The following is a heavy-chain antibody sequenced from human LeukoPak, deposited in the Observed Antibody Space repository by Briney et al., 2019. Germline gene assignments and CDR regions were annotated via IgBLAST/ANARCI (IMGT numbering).Heavy chain of an antibody. CDR3: ARVRFGTEWYSSDAFAF. CDR1: GFTFSSFA. J-gene: IGHJ3*01. CDR2: VSGGGRSK. V-gene: IGHV3-23*01. Sequence: GGSLRLSCAASGFTFSSFAMSWVRQAPGKGLEWVASVSGGGRSKYYIDAVKGRFTVSRDNSKSTVYLQMSSLRTVDTAIYYCARVRFGTEWYSSDAFAFWGQGTMVTVAS. D-gene: IGHD3-3*01.